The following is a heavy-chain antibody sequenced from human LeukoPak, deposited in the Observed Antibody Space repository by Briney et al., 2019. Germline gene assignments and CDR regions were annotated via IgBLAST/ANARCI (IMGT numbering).Heavy chain of an antibody. CDR2: IFPSGGEI. Sequence: WIRQPPGKGLEWVSSIFPSGGEIHYADSVRGRFTISRDNSKSTLSLQMNSLRAEDTAIYYCATYRQVLLPFESWGQGTLVTVSS. J-gene: IGHJ4*02. D-gene: IGHD2-8*02. CDR3: ATYRQVLLPFES. V-gene: IGHV3-23*01.